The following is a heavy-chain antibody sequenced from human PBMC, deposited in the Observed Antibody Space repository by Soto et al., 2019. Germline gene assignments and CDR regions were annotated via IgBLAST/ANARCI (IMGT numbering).Heavy chain of an antibody. CDR1: GFTFSRYG. V-gene: IGHV3-33*01. CDR3: ARSYGDFDY. Sequence: QVQLVESGGGVVQPGRSLRLSCAASGFTFSRYGMHWVRQAPGKGLEWVAVIWYDGSNKYYADSVKGRFTISRDNSKNTLYLQMNSLRAEDTAVYYCARSYGDFDYWGQGTLVTVSS. D-gene: IGHD4-17*01. CDR2: IWYDGSNK. J-gene: IGHJ4*02.